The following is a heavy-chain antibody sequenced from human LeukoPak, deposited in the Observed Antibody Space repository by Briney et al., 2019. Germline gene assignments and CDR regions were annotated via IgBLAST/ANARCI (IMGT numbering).Heavy chain of an antibody. CDR2: MNPNSGNT. Sequence: GASVKVSCKASGYTFTSYDINWVRQATGQGLEWMGWMNPNSGNTGYAQKFLGRVTMTRNTSISTAYMELSSLRSEDTAVYYCARKRVTMVRGVTPNWFDPWGQGTLVTVSS. J-gene: IGHJ5*02. CDR1: GYTFTSYD. D-gene: IGHD3-10*01. V-gene: IGHV1-8*01. CDR3: ARKRVTMVRGVTPNWFDP.